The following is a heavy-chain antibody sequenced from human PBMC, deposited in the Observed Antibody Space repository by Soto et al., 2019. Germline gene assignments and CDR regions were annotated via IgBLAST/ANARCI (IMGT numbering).Heavy chain of an antibody. J-gene: IGHJ6*02. CDR3: ARVRGDYYDSSGYYAAFYGMDV. CDR2: ISYDGSNK. D-gene: IGHD3-22*01. Sequence: PGGSLRLSCAASGFTFSSYAMHWVRQAPGKGLEWVAVISYDGSNKYYADSVKGRFTISRDNSKNTLYLQMNSLRAEDTAVYYCARVRGDYYDSSGYYAAFYGMDVWGQGTTVTVSS. CDR1: GFTFSSYA. V-gene: IGHV3-30-3*01.